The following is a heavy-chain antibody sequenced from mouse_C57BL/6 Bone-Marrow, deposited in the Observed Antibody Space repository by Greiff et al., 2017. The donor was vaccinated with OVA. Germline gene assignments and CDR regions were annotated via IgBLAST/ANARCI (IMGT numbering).Heavy chain of an antibody. J-gene: IGHJ4*01. CDR2: IDPSDSYT. V-gene: IGHV1-69*01. CDR1: GYTFTSYW. CDR3: AREDTTVVRDYYAMDY. D-gene: IGHD1-1*01. Sequence: VQLQQPGAELVMPGASVKLSCKASGYTFTSYWMHWVKQRPGQGLEWIGEIDPSDSYTNYNQKFKGKSTLTVDKSSSTAYMQLISLTSEDSAVYYCAREDTTVVRDYYAMDYWGQGTSVTVSS.